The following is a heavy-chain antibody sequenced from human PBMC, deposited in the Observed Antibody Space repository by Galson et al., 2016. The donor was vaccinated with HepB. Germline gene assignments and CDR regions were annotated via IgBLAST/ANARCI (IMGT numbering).Heavy chain of an antibody. D-gene: IGHD2-15*01. Sequence: SLRLSCAASGFTFSSYTMHWVRQTPGKGLEWVALIAYDGSNKYYADSVKGRFTVSRDNARKSMFLQMESLRVDDTAVYYCARRLSVLVVAARGWGYGMDVWGKGTTVTVSS. CDR2: IAYDGSNK. CDR3: ARRLSVLVVAARGWGYGMDV. CDR1: GFTFSSYT. V-gene: IGHV3-30*04. J-gene: IGHJ6*04.